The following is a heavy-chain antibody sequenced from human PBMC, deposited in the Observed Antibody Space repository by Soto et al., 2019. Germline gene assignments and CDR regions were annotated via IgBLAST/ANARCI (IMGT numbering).Heavy chain of an antibody. CDR1: GGSFSGYY. Sequence: SETPSLTCAVYGGSFSGYYWSWIRQPPGKGLEWIGEINHSGSTNYNPSLKSRVTISVDTSKNQFSLKLSSVTAADTAVYYCARGGGYYDFWSGYYPRRHYFDYWGQGTLVTVSS. V-gene: IGHV4-34*01. CDR2: INHSGST. D-gene: IGHD3-3*01. CDR3: ARGGGYYDFWSGYYPRRHYFDY. J-gene: IGHJ4*02.